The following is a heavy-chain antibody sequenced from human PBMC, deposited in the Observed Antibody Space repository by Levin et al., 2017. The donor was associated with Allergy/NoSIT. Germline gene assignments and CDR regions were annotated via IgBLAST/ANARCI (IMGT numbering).Heavy chain of an antibody. D-gene: IGHD3-3*01. CDR3: ARDSYDFWSGYYTGIIRDDYDYGMDG. Sequence: GESLKISCAASGFTFSSYSMNWVRQAPGKGLEWVSYISSSSSTIYYADSVKGRFTISRDNAKNSLYLQMNSLRAEDTAVYYCARDSYDFWSGYYTGIIRDDYDYGMDGWGQGTTVTVSS. CDR1: GFTFSSYS. CDR2: ISSSSSTI. J-gene: IGHJ6*02. V-gene: IGHV3-48*01.